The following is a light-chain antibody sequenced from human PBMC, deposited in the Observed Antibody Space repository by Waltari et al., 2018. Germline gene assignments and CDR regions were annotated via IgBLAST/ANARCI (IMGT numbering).Light chain of an antibody. J-gene: IGKJ4*01. Sequence: EIVLTQSPGTLSLSPGESATLSCRASQSVLHNYLSWYQQQPGQPPRLLLYGADNRATGVPDRFSGSGSGTDFALTISRLEPEDFAVYYCQQYASPPPLTFGGGAKVEIK. V-gene: IGKV3-20*01. CDR1: QSVLHNY. CDR2: GAD. CDR3: QQYASPPPLT.